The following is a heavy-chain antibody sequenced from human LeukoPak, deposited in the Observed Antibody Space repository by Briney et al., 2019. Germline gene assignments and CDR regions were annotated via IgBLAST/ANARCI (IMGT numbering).Heavy chain of an antibody. CDR3: ARAEWHGMDV. CDR2: VNPSGGST. CDR1: GYTFTNYY. J-gene: IGHJ6*02. D-gene: IGHD3-3*01. Sequence: ASVKVSCKASGYTFTNYYMHWMRQAPGQGLEWMGIVNPSGGSTSYAQKFQGRGTMTRDTSTTTVYMELSSLRSEDTAVYYCARAEWHGMDVWGQGTTVTVSS. V-gene: IGHV1-46*01.